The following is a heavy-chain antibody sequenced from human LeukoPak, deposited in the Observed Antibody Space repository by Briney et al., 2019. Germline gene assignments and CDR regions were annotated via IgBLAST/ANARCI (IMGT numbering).Heavy chain of an antibody. D-gene: IGHD6-13*01. J-gene: IGHJ5*02. Sequence: SVKVSCKASGGTFSSYTISWVRQAPGQGLEWMGGIIPILGIANYAQKFQGRVTITADKSTSTAYMALNSVSFEDSAVFFCARVIGSSSFNWFDRWGQGTLVTVSS. V-gene: IGHV1-69*02. CDR3: ARVIGSSSFNWFDR. CDR2: IIPILGIA. CDR1: GGTFSSYT.